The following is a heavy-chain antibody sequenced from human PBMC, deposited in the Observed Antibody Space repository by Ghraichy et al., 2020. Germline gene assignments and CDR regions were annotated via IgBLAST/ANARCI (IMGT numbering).Heavy chain of an antibody. CDR3: ARGVVPAAYADADFDY. D-gene: IGHD2-2*01. V-gene: IGHV4-59*01. CDR2: IYYSGST. J-gene: IGHJ4*02. Sequence: SETLSLTCTVSGGSISSYYWSWIRQPPGKGLEWIGYIYYSGSTNYNPSLKSRVTISVDTSKNQFSLKLSSVTAADTAVYYCARGVVPAAYADADFDYWGQGTLVTVSS. CDR1: GGSISSYY.